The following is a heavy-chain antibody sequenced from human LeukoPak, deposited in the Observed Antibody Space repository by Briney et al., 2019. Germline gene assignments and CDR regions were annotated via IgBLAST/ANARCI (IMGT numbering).Heavy chain of an antibody. CDR3: ARGRAVSGTYFDY. CDR2: IWYDGSTK. D-gene: IGHD6-19*01. Sequence: PGRSLRLSCAASGFTFSSFGMHWVRQAPGKGLEWVALIWYDGSTKYYADSVKGRFTISRDNSKNTLYLQMNSLRAEDTAVYYCARGRAVSGTYFDYWGQGTLVSASS. CDR1: GFTFSSFG. V-gene: IGHV3-33*01. J-gene: IGHJ4*02.